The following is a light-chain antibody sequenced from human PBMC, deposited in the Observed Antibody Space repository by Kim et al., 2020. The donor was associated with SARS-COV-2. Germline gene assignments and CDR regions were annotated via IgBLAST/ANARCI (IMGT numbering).Light chain of an antibody. CDR1: QSVSSN. CDR3: QQYNNWPPWT. J-gene: IGKJ1*01. CDR2: GAS. V-gene: IGKV3-15*01. Sequence: EIVMTQSPATLSVSPGERATLSCRASQSVSSNLAWYQQKPGQAPRLLIYGASTRATGIPARFSGIGSGTEFTLTISSLQSEDFAVYYCQQYNNWPPWTFGQATKVDIK.